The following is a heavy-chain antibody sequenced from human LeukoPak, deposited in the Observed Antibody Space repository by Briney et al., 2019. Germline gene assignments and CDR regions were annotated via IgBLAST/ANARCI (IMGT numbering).Heavy chain of an antibody. D-gene: IGHD3-22*01. CDR3: ARGPPKYYYDSSGGGYFDL. J-gene: IGHJ2*01. CDR2: ISYSRST. V-gene: IGHV4-59*12. CDR1: GGSISGYY. Sequence: PSETLSLTCTVSGGSISGYYWSWIRQPPGKGLEWIGYISYSRSTNYNPSLKSRVTISVDRSKNQFSLKLSSVTAADTAVYYCARGPPKYYYDSSGGGYFDLWGRGTLVTVSS.